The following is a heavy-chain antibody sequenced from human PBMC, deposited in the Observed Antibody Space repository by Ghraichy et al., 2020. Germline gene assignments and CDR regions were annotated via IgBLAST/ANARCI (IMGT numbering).Heavy chain of an antibody. V-gene: IGHV3-23*01. Sequence: GGSLRLSCEASGFTFINYAMSWVRQAPGKGLEWVSTISGPGGSTTYADSVKGRFTFSRDNSKSTLYLEMNSLTAEDTAVYYCAKDRDRVYFDLWGQGTLVTVSS. CDR1: GFTFINYA. CDR2: ISGPGGST. D-gene: IGHD3-10*01. J-gene: IGHJ4*02. CDR3: AKDRDRVYFDL.